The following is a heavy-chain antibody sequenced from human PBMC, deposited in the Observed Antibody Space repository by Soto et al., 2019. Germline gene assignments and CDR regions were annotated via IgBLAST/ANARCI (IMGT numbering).Heavy chain of an antibody. CDR3: ARNGATVVNAFDI. Sequence: LVNPTQTLPLTCTFSGFPLSTSGMRVSWIRQPPGKALEWLARIDWDDDKFYSTSLKTRLTISKDTSKNQVVLTMTNMDPVDTATYYCARNGATVVNAFDIWGQGTMVTVSS. J-gene: IGHJ3*02. CDR2: IDWDDDK. CDR1: GFPLSTSGMR. D-gene: IGHD4-17*01. V-gene: IGHV2-70*04.